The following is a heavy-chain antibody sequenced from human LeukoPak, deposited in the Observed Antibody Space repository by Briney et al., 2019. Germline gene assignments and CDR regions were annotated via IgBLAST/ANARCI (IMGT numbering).Heavy chain of an antibody. Sequence: KPSETLSLTCTVSGDSISPYYWGWVRQPPGKGLEWIGYIYYSGSTTYNPSLRSRVTLSVDPSKNQFSLKLSSVTAADTAVYYCARAGIGYGRPYYLDYWGQGTLVTVSS. CDR1: GDSISPYY. CDR3: ARAGIGYGRPYYLDY. D-gene: IGHD5-18*01. J-gene: IGHJ4*02. V-gene: IGHV4-59*01. CDR2: IYYSGST.